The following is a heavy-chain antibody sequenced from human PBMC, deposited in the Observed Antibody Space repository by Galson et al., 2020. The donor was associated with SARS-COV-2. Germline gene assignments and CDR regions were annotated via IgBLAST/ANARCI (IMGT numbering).Heavy chain of an antibody. V-gene: IGHV3-21*01. CDR3: ARSPPASTSGTSIYFDY. Sequence: GESLKISCAASGFEYSSYTMNWVRQAPGKGLEWVASLDTSSTYIYHADSLKGRFTISRDNAENSLYLQMNSLRAEDTAVYYCARSPPASTSGTSIYFDYWGQGTQVTVSS. D-gene: IGHD3-10*01. CDR1: GFEYSSYT. J-gene: IGHJ4*02. CDR2: LDTSSTYI.